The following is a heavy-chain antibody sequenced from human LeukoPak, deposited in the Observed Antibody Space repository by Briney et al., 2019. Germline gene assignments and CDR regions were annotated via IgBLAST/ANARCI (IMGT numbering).Heavy chain of an antibody. J-gene: IGHJ5*02. CDR3: ARGGFSGYDPQGDWFDP. V-gene: IGHV4-38-2*01. D-gene: IGHD5-12*01. Sequence: SETLSLTCAVYGGSFSGYYWGWIRQPPGKGLEWIGSVYHSVSTYYNPSLKSRVTISLDTSKNQLSLKLSSVTAADTAVYYCARGGFSGYDPQGDWFDPWGQGTLVTVSS. CDR1: GGSFSGYY. CDR2: VYHSVST.